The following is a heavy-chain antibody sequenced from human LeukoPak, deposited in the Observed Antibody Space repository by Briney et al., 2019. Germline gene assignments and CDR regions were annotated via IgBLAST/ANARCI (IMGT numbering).Heavy chain of an antibody. V-gene: IGHV4-39*01. CDR1: GGSISSSSYH. CDR3: ARRGRYCSSTSCYGPNWFDP. J-gene: IGHJ5*02. D-gene: IGHD2-2*01. CDR2: IYYSGST. Sequence: SETLSLTCTVSGGSISSSSYHWGWIRQPPGKGLEWIGSIYYSGSTYYNPSLKSRVTISVDTSKNQFSLKLSSVTAADTAVYYCARRGRYCSSTSCYGPNWFDPWGQGTLVTVSS.